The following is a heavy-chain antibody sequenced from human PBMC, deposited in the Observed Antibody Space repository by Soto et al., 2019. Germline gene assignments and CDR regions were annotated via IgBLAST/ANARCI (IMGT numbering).Heavy chain of an antibody. V-gene: IGHV2-70*01. D-gene: IGHD6-19*01. J-gene: IGHJ6*02. CDR1: GFSLSTSGMC. Sequence: ESGPTLVNPTQTLTLTCTFSGFSLSTSGMCVSWIRQPPGKALEWLALIDWDDDKYYSTSLKTRLTISKDTSKNQVVLTMTNMDPVDTATYYCARWAVAGTSYYYYGMDVWGQGTTVTVSS. CDR3: ARWAVAGTSYYYYGMDV. CDR2: IDWDDDK.